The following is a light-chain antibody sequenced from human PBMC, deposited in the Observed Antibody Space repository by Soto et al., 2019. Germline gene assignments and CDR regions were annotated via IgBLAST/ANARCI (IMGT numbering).Light chain of an antibody. J-gene: IGLJ2*01. CDR3: SSYAGSNNLV. CDR1: SSDVGGYND. CDR2: EVS. Sequence: QSALTQPPSASGSPGQSVTISCTGTSSDVGGYNDVSWYQQHPGKAPKLMIYEVSKRPSGVPDRFSGSKSGNTASLTGSGLQAEDEDDYYCSSYAGSNNLVFGGGTKLTVL. V-gene: IGLV2-8*01.